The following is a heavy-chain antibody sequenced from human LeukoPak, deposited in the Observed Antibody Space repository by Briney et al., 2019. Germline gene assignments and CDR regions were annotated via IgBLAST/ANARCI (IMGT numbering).Heavy chain of an antibody. D-gene: IGHD3-9*01. J-gene: IGHJ5*02. CDR2: ISSTSSSI. CDR3: ARDPYILPGYWWFDP. Sequence: KSGGSLRLSCAASGFTFNTYRMNWVRQAPGKGLEWVSSISSTSSSIDYADSVKGRFTISRDNAKNSLYLQMNSLRAEDTAVYYCARDPYILPGYWWFDPWGQGTQVTVSS. V-gene: IGHV3-21*01. CDR1: GFTFNTYR.